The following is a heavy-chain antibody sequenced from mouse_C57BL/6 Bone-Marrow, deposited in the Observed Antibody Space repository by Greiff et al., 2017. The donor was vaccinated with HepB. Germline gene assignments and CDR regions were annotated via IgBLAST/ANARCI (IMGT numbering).Heavy chain of an antibody. Sequence: VQLVESGAELARPGASVKLSCKASGYTFTSYGISWVKQRTGQGLEWIGEIYPRSGNTYYNEKFKGKATLTADKSSSTAYMELRSLTSEDSAVYFCARSQRHYYGSYDYWGQGTTLTVSS. J-gene: IGHJ2*01. CDR2: IYPRSGNT. CDR1: GYTFTSYG. D-gene: IGHD1-1*01. CDR3: ARSQRHYYGSYDY. V-gene: IGHV1-81*01.